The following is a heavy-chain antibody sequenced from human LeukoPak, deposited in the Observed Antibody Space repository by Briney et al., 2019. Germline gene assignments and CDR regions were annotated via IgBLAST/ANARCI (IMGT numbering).Heavy chain of an antibody. CDR1: GFTFDDYA. CDR3: AKSLYSYYDSSGYGFDY. J-gene: IGHJ4*02. V-gene: IGHV3-9*01. D-gene: IGHD3-22*01. Sequence: PGGSLRLSCAASGFTFDDYAMHWVRQAPGKGLEWVSGISWNSGSIGYADSVKGRFTISRDNAKNSLYLQMNSLRAEDTALYYCAKSLYSYYDSSGYGFDYWGQGTLVTVSS. CDR2: ISWNSGSI.